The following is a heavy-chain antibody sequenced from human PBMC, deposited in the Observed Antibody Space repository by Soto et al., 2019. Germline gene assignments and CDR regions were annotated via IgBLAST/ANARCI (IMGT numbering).Heavy chain of an antibody. Sequence: ASVKVSCKVSGYTLTELSMHWARQATGKGLEWMGGFDPEDGETIYAQKFQGRVTMTEDTSTDTAYMELSSLRAEDTAIYYCAKDSRPRPGGAFEIWGQGTIVTVS. V-gene: IGHV1-24*01. D-gene: IGHD1-26*01. CDR3: AKDSRPRPGGAFEI. CDR2: FDPEDGET. CDR1: GYTLTELS. J-gene: IGHJ3*02.